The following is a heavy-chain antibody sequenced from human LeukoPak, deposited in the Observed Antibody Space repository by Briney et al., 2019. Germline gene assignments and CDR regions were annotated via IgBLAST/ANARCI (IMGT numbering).Heavy chain of an antibody. J-gene: IGHJ4*02. Sequence: PSATLSLTCDVSGGFTSNDYWWSWVRQPPGKGLEWIGEIRHYDGHTKYNPSLKGRVTISIDKPRNHFSLTLTSVTAADTAIYYCASSIPIGWSPNTYWGQGTLVSVSS. CDR2: IRHYDGHT. D-gene: IGHD6-19*01. CDR3: ASSIPIGWSPNTY. CDR1: GGFTSNDYW. V-gene: IGHV4-4*02.